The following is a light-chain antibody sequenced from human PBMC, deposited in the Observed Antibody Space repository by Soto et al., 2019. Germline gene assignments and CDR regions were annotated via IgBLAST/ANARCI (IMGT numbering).Light chain of an antibody. V-gene: IGLV1-40*01. J-gene: IGLJ2*01. CDR2: GNS. CDR1: SSNIGAGYD. Sequence: QSVLTQPPSVSGAPGQRVTISCTGSSSNIGAGYDVHWYQQLPGTAPKLLIYGNSTRPAGVPDRVSGSKSGTSASLAITGLQAEEEADYYCQSYDSSLSGVVFGGGTKLTVL. CDR3: QSYDSSLSGVV.